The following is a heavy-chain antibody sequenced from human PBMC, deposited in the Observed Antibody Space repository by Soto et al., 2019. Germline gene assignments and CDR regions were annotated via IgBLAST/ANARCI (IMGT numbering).Heavy chain of an antibody. J-gene: IGHJ6*02. Sequence: ASVKVSCKASGYTFTGYYMHWVQQAPGQGLEWTGWINTNSGGTNYAQKFQGWVTMTRDTSISTAYMELSRLISDDTAVYYCARDGWFGEADYYYYGMDVWGQGTTVTVSS. CDR3: ARDGWFGEADYYYYGMDV. V-gene: IGHV1-2*04. CDR2: INTNSGGT. D-gene: IGHD3-10*01. CDR1: GYTFTGYY.